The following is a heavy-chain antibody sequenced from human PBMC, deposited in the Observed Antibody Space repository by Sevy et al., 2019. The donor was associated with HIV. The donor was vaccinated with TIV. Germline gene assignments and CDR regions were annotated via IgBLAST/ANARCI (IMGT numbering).Heavy chain of an antibody. CDR3: ARGGAYYDFWSGYYDHDYGMDV. J-gene: IGHJ6*02. CDR1: GGSFSGYY. D-gene: IGHD3-3*01. Sequence: SETLSLTCAVYGGSFSGYYWSWIRQPPGKGLEWIGEINHSGSTNYNPSLKSRVTISVDTSKNQFSLKLSSVTAADTAVYYCARGGAYYDFWSGYYDHDYGMDVWGQGTTVTVSS. CDR2: INHSGST. V-gene: IGHV4-34*01.